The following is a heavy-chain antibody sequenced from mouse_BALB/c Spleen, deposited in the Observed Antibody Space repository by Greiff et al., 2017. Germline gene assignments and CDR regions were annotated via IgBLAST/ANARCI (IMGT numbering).Heavy chain of an antibody. Sequence: EVKLMESGGGLVQPGGSLRLSCATSGFTFTDYYMSWVRQPPGKALEWLGFIRNKANGYTTEYSASVKGRFTISRDNSQSILYLQMNTLRAEDSATYYCARFDGYYDWFAYWGQGTLVTVSA. CDR1: GFTFTDYY. CDR3: ARFDGYYDWFAY. J-gene: IGHJ3*01. CDR2: IRNKANGYTT. V-gene: IGHV7-3*02. D-gene: IGHD2-3*01.